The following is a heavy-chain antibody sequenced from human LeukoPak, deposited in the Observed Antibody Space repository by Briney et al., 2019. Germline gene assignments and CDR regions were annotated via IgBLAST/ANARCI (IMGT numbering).Heavy chain of an antibody. V-gene: IGHV3-30*04. D-gene: IGHD2-2*01. CDR2: ISYDGSNK. CDR3: ARASYCSSTSCYWGIVVAGTEGGDPSYFDY. Sequence: GGSLRLSCAASGFTFSSYAMHWVRQAPGKGLEWVAVISYDGSNKYYADSVKGRFTISRDNSKNTLYLQMNSLRAEDTAVYYCARASYCSSTSCYWGIVVAGTEGGDPSYFDYWGQGTLVTVSS. CDR1: GFTFSSYA. J-gene: IGHJ4*02.